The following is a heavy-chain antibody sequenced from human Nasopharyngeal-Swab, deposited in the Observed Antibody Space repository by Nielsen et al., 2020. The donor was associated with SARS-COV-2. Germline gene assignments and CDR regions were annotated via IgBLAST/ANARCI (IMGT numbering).Heavy chain of an antibody. J-gene: IGHJ5*02. Sequence: SETLSLTCTVSGGSISSYYWSWIRQPPGKGLEWIGYIYYSGNTNYNPSLKSRVTISVDTSKNQFSLKLSSVTAADTAVYYCARLDITMVRGVISWGQGTLVTVSS. CDR3: ARLDITMVRGVIS. D-gene: IGHD3-10*01. CDR2: IYYSGNT. V-gene: IGHV4-59*12. CDR1: GGSISSYY.